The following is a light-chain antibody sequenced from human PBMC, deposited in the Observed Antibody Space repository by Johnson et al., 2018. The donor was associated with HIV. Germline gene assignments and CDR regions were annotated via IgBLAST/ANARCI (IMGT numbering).Light chain of an antibody. CDR3: GTWDGSLSTPKYV. CDR2: DND. CDR1: SSNIGNNY. Sequence: QAALTQPPSVSAAPGQKVTISCSGSSSNIGNNYVSWYQHLPGTAPKVLIYDNDKRPSGIPDRFSGSKSGTSATLGISGLQTGAEADYYCGTWDGSLSTPKYVFGAGTKVTVL. V-gene: IGLV1-51*01. J-gene: IGLJ1*01.